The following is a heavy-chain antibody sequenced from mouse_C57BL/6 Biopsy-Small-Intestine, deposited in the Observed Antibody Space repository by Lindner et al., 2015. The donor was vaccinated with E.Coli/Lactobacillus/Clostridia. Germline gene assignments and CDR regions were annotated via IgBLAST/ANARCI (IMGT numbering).Heavy chain of an antibody. Sequence: LQESGGGLVKPGGSLKLSCAASGFTFSDYGMHWVRQAPEKGLEWVAYISSGSSTIYYADTVKGRFTISRDNAKNTLFLQMTSLRSEDTAMYYCARGNDGSFDYWGQGTTLTVSS. V-gene: IGHV5-17*01. CDR1: GFTFSDYG. J-gene: IGHJ2*01. CDR2: ISSGSSTI. CDR3: ARGNDGSFDY. D-gene: IGHD2-3*01.